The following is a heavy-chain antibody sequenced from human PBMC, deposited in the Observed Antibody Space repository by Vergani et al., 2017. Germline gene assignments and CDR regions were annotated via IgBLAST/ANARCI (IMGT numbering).Heavy chain of an antibody. CDR3: AKANPRNSGYDYLYYDHAMDV. D-gene: IGHD5-12*01. J-gene: IGHJ6*02. V-gene: IGHV3-23*04. Sequence: EVELVESGGGLVQPGGSLRLSCAASGFTFNEYWMHWARQVPGKGLEWVSGISGSGGSTYYAGSVKGRFTISRDSSKNTLYLQMNSLSAGDTAVYYCAKANPRNSGYDYLYYDHAMDVWGQGTTVTVSS. CDR1: GFTFNEYW. CDR2: ISGSGGST.